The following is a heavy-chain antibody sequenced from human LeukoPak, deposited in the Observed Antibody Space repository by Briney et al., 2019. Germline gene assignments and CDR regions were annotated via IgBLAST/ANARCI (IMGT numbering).Heavy chain of an antibody. D-gene: IGHD5-24*01. CDR2: ISAYNGNT. V-gene: IGHV1-18*01. J-gene: IGHJ4*02. CDR3: ARSLRRDGHGGGY. Sequence: ASVKVSCKASGYIFTNYGISWVRQAPGQGLEWMVWISAYNGNTNYAQKLQGRVTMTTDTSTSTAYMELRSLRSDDTAVYYCARSLRRDGHGGGYWGQGTLVTVSS. CDR1: GYIFTNYG.